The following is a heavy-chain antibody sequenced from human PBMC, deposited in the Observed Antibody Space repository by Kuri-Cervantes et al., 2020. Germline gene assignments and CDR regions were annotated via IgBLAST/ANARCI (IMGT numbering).Heavy chain of an antibody. CDR2: IKQDGSEK. D-gene: IGHD5-18*01. V-gene: IGHV3-7*01. Sequence: GESLKISCAASGFTFSSYWMSWVRQAPGKGLEWVANIKQDGSEKYYVDSVKGRFTISRDNAKKSLYLQMNSLRGEDTAVYYCARDQETTMVLDILGYDYGMDVWGQGTTVTVSS. CDR1: GFTFSSYW. J-gene: IGHJ6*02. CDR3: ARDQETTMVLDILGYDYGMDV.